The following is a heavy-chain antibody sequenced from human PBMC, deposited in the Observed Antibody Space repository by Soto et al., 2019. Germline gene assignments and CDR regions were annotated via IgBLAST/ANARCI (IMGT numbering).Heavy chain of an antibody. CDR2: ISAYNGNT. CDR1: GYTFTSYG. J-gene: IGHJ3*02. CDR3: AREEGLNDAFDI. Sequence: GASVKVSCKASGYTFTSYGISWVRQSPGQGLEWMGWISAYNGNTNYAQKLQGRVTMTTDTSTSIAYMELRSLRSDDTAVYHCAREEGLNDAFDIWGQGTMVTVSS. V-gene: IGHV1-18*01.